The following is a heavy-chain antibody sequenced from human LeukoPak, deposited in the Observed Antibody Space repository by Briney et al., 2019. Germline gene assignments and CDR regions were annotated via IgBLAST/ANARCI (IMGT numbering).Heavy chain of an antibody. D-gene: IGHD3-10*01. CDR3: ARGAMRGVIPSPAMDV. Sequence: GASVKVSCKASGYTFTSYGISWVRQASGQGLEWMGWISAYNGNTNYAQKLQGRVTMTTDTSTSTAYMELRSLRSDDTAVYYCARGAMRGVIPSPAMDVWGQGTTVTVSS. CDR1: GYTFTSYG. V-gene: IGHV1-18*01. CDR2: ISAYNGNT. J-gene: IGHJ6*02.